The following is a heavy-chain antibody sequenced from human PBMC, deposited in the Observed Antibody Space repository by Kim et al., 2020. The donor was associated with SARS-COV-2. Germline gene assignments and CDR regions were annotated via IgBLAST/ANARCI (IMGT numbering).Heavy chain of an antibody. CDR1: GFTFFGHA. D-gene: IGHD2-21*01. CDR3: LKGGWGWIWDY. V-gene: IGHV3-23*01. J-gene: IGHJ4*02. CDR2: IDGSDGTT. Sequence: GGSLRLSCTTSGFTFFGHAMSWVRQAPGKGLEWVSSIDGSDGTTYYVDSVKGRFSISRDDSGNTLYLQMSALRADDTATYYCLKGGWGWIWDYWGQGTLVTVSS.